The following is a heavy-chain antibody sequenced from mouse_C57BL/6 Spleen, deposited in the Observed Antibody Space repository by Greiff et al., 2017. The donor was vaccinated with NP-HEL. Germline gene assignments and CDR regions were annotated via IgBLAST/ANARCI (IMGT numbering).Heavy chain of an antibody. Sequence: QVQLQQSGAELVKPGASVKISCKASGYAFSGYWMNWVKQRPGKGLEWIGQIYPGDGDTNYNGKFKGKATLTADKSSSTAYMQLSSLTSEDSAVYFCARDYEASYYFDYWGQGTTLTVSS. V-gene: IGHV1-80*01. CDR3: ARDYEASYYFDY. CDR2: IYPGDGDT. CDR1: GYAFSGYW. D-gene: IGHD2-4*01. J-gene: IGHJ2*01.